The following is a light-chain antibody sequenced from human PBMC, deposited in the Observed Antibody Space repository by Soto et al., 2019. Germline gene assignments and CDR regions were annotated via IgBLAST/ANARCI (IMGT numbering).Light chain of an antibody. J-gene: IGLJ2*01. CDR2: EVS. CDR3: CSYAGSSTVV. V-gene: IGLV2-23*02. Sequence: QSVLTQPASVSGSPGQSITISCTGTSSDVGSYNLVSWYQHHPGKAPKLMIYEVSKRPSGVSNRFSGSKSGNAASLTISGLPAEDEADYYCCSYAGSSTVVFGGGTKLTVL. CDR1: SSDVGSYNL.